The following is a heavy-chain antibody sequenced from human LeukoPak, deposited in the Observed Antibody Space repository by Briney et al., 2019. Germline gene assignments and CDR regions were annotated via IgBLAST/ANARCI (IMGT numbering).Heavy chain of an antibody. CDR1: GGSISSSSYY. CDR3: ARSESYFYDSSGPRGFYYMDV. D-gene: IGHD3-22*01. CDR2: IYTSGNI. J-gene: IGHJ6*03. V-gene: IGHV4-61*05. Sequence: SETLSLTCTVSGGSISSSSYYWGWIRQPPGKGLEWIGYIYTSGNINYNPSLKSRVTISLDTSKNQFSLRLSSVTAADTAVYHCARSESYFYDSSGPRGFYYMDVWGKGTTVTVSS.